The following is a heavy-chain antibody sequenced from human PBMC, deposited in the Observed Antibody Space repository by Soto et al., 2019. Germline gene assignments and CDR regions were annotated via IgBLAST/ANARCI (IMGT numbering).Heavy chain of an antibody. CDR3: ARVGYGRSTPCWPLGYFED. CDR1: GGFITSSSYL. D-gene: IGHD2-2*01. CDR2: IYYSGST. J-gene: IGHJ4*02. Sequence: PXETLSLTCTVSGGFITSSSYLWGWIRQPPGKGLEWIGNIYYSGSTYNNPSLKSRVTISVDTSKNQFSLKLTSVTAADTAVYYCARVGYGRSTPCWPLGYFEDWGKGTLVPVSS. V-gene: IGHV4-39*07.